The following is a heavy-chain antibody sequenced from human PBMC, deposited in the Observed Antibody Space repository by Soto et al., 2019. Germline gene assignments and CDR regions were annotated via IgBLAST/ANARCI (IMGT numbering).Heavy chain of an antibody. J-gene: IGHJ4*02. CDR3: ARLPGYYDFWSGYSDY. D-gene: IGHD3-3*01. V-gene: IGHV4-39*01. CDR1: GGSISSSSYY. Sequence: PSETLSLTCTVSGGSISSSSYYWGWIRQPPGKGLEWIGSIYYSGSTYYNPSLKSRVTISVDTSKNQFSLKLSSVTAADTAVYYCARLPGYYDFWSGYSDYWGQGTLVTVSS. CDR2: IYYSGST.